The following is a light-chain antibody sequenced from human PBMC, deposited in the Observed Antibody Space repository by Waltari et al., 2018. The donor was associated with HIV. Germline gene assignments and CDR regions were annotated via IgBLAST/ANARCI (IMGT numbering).Light chain of an antibody. Sequence: EIVLTQSPATLSLSHGESATLSCGASQSVSSSYLAWYQQKPGLAPRLLIDDASSRATGIPDRFSGSGSGTDFTLTISRLEPEDFAVYYCQQYGSSPRTFGQGTRLEIK. V-gene: IGKV3D-20*01. J-gene: IGKJ5*01. CDR1: QSVSSSY. CDR2: DAS. CDR3: QQYGSSPRT.